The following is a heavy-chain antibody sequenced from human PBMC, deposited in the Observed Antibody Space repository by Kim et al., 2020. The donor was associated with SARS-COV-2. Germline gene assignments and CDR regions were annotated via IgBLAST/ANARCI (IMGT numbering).Heavy chain of an antibody. Sequence: GGSLRLSCAASGFTFSSYAMSWVRQAPGKGLEWVSSVTGTGSKTYYADSVRGRFTISRDNSKNALYVQMNSLRAEHTALYYCARQRGYDFDMWGQGTMVT. V-gene: IGHV3-23*01. J-gene: IGHJ3*02. CDR3: ARQRGYDFDM. CDR1: GFTFSSYA. CDR2: VTGTGSKT. D-gene: IGHD1-1*01.